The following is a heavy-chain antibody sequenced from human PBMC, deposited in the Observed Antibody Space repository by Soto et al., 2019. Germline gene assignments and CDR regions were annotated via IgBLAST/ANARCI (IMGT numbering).Heavy chain of an antibody. V-gene: IGHV3-23*01. Sequence: LRLSCAASVFTFSIYAMSWVRQAPGKGLDWVSTISGSGGSTYYADSVKGRFTISRDNSKNTLYLKMNSLRAEDTAVYYCAKYPSSGDFPIYFDCWGHGTLVTVSS. CDR1: VFTFSIYA. D-gene: IGHD3-22*01. CDR2: ISGSGGST. J-gene: IGHJ4*01. CDR3: AKYPSSGDFPIYFDC.